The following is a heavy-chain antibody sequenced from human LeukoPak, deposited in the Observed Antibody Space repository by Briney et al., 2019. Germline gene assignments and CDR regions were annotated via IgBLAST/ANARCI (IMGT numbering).Heavy chain of an antibody. V-gene: IGHV3-9*01. CDR1: GFTFDDYA. Sequence: PGRSLRLSCAASGFTFDDYAMHWVRQAPGKGLEWVSGISWNSGSIGYADSVKGRFTISRDNAKNSLYLQMNSLRAEDTALYYCAKDIHPGYGSGGYYFDYWGQGTLVTVSS. CDR2: ISWNSGSI. CDR3: AKDIHPGYGSGGYYFDY. D-gene: IGHD3-10*01. J-gene: IGHJ4*02.